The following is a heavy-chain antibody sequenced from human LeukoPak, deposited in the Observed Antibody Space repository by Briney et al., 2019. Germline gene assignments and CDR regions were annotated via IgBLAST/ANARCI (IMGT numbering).Heavy chain of an antibody. CDR1: GYTFTTYG. CDR2: ISAYNGNT. Sequence: RASVKVSCKASGYTFTTYGINWVRQAPGKGLEWMGWISAYNGNTNYAQKLQGRVTMTTDTSTSTAYMELRSLRSDDTAVYYCAARYCSGGSQPCPNTDAFDIWGQGTMVTVSS. J-gene: IGHJ3*02. D-gene: IGHD2-15*01. V-gene: IGHV1-18*01. CDR3: AARYCSGGSQPCPNTDAFDI.